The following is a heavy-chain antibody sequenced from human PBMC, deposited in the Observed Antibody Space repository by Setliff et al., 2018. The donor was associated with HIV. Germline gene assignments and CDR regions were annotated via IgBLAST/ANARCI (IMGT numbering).Heavy chain of an antibody. D-gene: IGHD3-22*01. CDR3: ARVGSGYYFQRLDYYYMDV. J-gene: IGHJ6*03. Sequence: SETLSLTCGVYGGSFTAYYWSWIRQPPGKGLEWIGEINHSGSTNYNPSLKSRVTISVDTSKNQFSLKPTSVTAADTAVYYCARVGSGYYFQRLDYYYMDVWGKGTTVTVS. CDR2: INHSGST. CDR1: GGSFTAYY. V-gene: IGHV4-34*01.